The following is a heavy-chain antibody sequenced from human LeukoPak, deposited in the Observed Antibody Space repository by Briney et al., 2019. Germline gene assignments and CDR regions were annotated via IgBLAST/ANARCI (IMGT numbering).Heavy chain of an antibody. Sequence: SETLSLTCAVSGCSINSSYWSWIRQPPGKGLEWIGDIYYSGITNYNPSLKSRGTISLDTSKNYFSLKLSSVTAADTAVYYCARGRYSYYYFDYWGQGTLVTVSS. V-gene: IGHV4-59*01. CDR2: IYYSGIT. CDR3: ARGRYSYYYFDY. D-gene: IGHD5-18*01. CDR1: GCSINSSY. J-gene: IGHJ4*02.